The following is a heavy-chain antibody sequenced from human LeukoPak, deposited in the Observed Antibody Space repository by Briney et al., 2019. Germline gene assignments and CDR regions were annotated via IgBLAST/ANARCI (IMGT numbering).Heavy chain of an antibody. V-gene: IGHV3-9*01. D-gene: IGHD1-26*01. CDR1: GFTFDDYA. CDR2: ISWNSGSI. J-gene: IGHJ4*02. CDR3: AKDKGDSDNIFDY. Sequence: GGSLRLSCAASGFTFDDYAMHWVRQAPGKGLEWVSGISWNSGSIGYADSVKGRFTISRDNAKNSLYLQMNSLRAEDTALYYCAKDKGDSDNIFDYWGQGTLVTVSS.